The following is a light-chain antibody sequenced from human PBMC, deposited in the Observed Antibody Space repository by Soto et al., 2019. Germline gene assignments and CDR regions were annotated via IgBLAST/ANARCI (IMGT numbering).Light chain of an antibody. CDR2: GAS. V-gene: IGKV3-20*01. J-gene: IGKJ5*01. Sequence: DIGLTQSPGPLSLYPGERATLTCRASQSVTNNYLAWYQQKPGQAPRLLIDGASSRATGVPDRFSGTGSGTDFTLTISSLEPEDFAVFYCQLYGISPITFGQGTRLEI. CDR3: QLYGISPIT. CDR1: QSVTNNY.